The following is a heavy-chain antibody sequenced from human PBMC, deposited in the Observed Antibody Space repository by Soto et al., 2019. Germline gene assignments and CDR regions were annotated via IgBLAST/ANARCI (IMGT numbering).Heavy chain of an antibody. J-gene: IGHJ4*02. Sequence: SETLSLTCSVSGGSISSHFWSWIRLPPGKGLEWLGYISYSGSTNYDPSLKTGVSISIDMSKNQLSLKLNSVTAADTAVYYCARQSLYSSSFGIDSWGQGILVTVS. CDR3: ARQSLYSSSFGIDS. V-gene: IGHV4-59*08. CDR2: ISYSGST. CDR1: GGSISSHF. D-gene: IGHD6-6*01.